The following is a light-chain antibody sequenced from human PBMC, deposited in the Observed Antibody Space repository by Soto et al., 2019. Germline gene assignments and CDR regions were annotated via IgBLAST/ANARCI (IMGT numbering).Light chain of an antibody. J-gene: IGLJ3*02. CDR1: SGSIASNY. CDR2: EDN. V-gene: IGLV6-57*03. CDR3: HSYESNNVV. Sequence: NFMLTQPHSVSESPGKTVIISCTRSSGSIASNYVQWYQQRPGSAPTIVIYEDNQRPSGVPDRFSGSVDSSSSSASLTISGLKTEDEADDYCHSYESNNVVFGGGTKVTVL.